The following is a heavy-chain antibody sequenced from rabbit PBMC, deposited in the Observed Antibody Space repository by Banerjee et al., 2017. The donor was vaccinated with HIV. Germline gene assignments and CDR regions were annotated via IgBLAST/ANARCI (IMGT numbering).Heavy chain of an antibody. CDR1: GIDFSTYY. CDR3: ARDDYSSGWGSFEL. V-gene: IGHV1S7*01. J-gene: IGHJ4*01. CDR2: IDPDYGTT. D-gene: IGHD4-1*01. Sequence: QSLKESGGGLVQPGGSLTLSCTVSGIDFSTYYASWVRQAPGKGLEWIGYIDPDYGTTVYASWVNGRFTISSNNAQNTVDLQLNSLTAADTATYFCARDDYSSGWGSFELWGPGTLVTVS.